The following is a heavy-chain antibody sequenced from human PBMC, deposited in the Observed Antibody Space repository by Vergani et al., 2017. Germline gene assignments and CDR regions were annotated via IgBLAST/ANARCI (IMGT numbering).Heavy chain of an antibody. CDR1: GGSFSGYY. Sequence: QVQLQQWGAGLLKPSETLSLTCAVYGGSFSGYYWSWIRQPPGKGLEWIGEINDSGSTNYNPSLKSRVTISGDTAKNQFSLKLSSVTAAGTAVYYCASGRRHRGSSSWSEHYYYYYGMDVWGQGTTVTVSS. CDR3: ASGRRHRGSSSWSEHYYYYYGMDV. D-gene: IGHD6-13*01. J-gene: IGHJ6*02. V-gene: IGHV4-34*01. CDR2: INDSGST.